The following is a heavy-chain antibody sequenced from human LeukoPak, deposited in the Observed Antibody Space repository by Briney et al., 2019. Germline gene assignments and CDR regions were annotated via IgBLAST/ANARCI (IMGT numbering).Heavy chain of an antibody. D-gene: IGHD3-22*01. V-gene: IGHV3-30*18. J-gene: IGHJ4*02. Sequence: GGSLRLSCAASGFTFSSYGMHWVRQAPGKGLEWVAVISYDGFNKYYADSVKGRFTISRDNSKNTLYLQMNSLRPEDTSVYYCAKDRGSSSGNYYGYFDYWGQGTLVTVSS. CDR1: GFTFSSYG. CDR2: ISYDGFNK. CDR3: AKDRGSSSGNYYGYFDY.